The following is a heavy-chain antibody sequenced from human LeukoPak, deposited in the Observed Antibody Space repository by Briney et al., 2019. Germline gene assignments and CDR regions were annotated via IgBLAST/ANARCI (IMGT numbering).Heavy chain of an antibody. CDR3: ARAVGDYTFDY. D-gene: IGHD4-17*01. V-gene: IGHV4-59*01. J-gene: IGHJ4*02. CDR2: ISNTGST. Sequence: PSETLSLTCTVSGGSIRSYYWSWFRQPPGKGLEWIAYISNTGSTKYNPSLRSRVTISVDTSKNQFSLKLSSVTDADTAVYYCARAVGDYTFDYWGQGALVTVSS. CDR1: GGSIRSYY.